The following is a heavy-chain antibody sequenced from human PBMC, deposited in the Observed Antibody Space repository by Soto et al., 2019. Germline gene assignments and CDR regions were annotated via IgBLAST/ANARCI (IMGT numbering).Heavy chain of an antibody. CDR3: ARATTVTTYRYYFDY. CDR2: IIPIFGTA. D-gene: IGHD4-17*01. V-gene: IGHV1-69*13. CDR1: GGTFSSYA. J-gene: IGHJ4*02. Sequence: ASVKVSCKASGGTFSSYAISWVRQAPGQGLEWMGGIIPIFGTANYAQKFQGRVTITADESTSTAYMELSSLRSEDTAVYYCARATTVTTYRYYFDYWGQGTLVTVSS.